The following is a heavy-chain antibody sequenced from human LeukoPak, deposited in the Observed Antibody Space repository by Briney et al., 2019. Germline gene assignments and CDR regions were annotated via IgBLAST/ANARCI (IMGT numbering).Heavy chain of an antibody. CDR2: ISGSGAST. Sequence: GGSLTLFCAPSGFTYNSYAMRWPPDAPGRALEWVSAISGSGASTSYADSVKGQFTIPRDNSKNTLYLQMSSLRAEDTAVYYCAKDASGSYPYWGQGTLVTVSS. CDR3: AKDASGSYPY. J-gene: IGHJ4*02. CDR1: GFTYNSYA. V-gene: IGHV3-23*01. D-gene: IGHD1-26*01.